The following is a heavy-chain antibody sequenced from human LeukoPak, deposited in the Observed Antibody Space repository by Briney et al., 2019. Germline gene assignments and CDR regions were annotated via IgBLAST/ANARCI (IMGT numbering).Heavy chain of an antibody. CDR2: IYHSGST. D-gene: IGHD2-2*01. CDR3: ARVPGYCSSTSCYYFDY. Sequence: SGTLSLTCAVSGGSISSSNWWSWVRQPPGKGLEWIGEIYHSGSTNYNPSLKSRVTISVDKSKNQFSLKLSSVTAADTAVYYCARVPGYCSSTSCYYFDYWGQGTLVTVSS. V-gene: IGHV4-4*02. J-gene: IGHJ4*02. CDR1: GGSISSSNW.